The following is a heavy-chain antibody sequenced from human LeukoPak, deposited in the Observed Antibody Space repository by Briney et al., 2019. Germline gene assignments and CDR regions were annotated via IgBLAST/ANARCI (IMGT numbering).Heavy chain of an antibody. CDR3: AKSIVGAIAFDY. Sequence: GGSLRLSCAASGFTFSSYAMTWVRQAPGEGLEWVSAISGSGGRTSYADSVKGRFTISRDNSKNTLYLQMNSLRAEDTGVYYCAKSIVGAIAFDYWGQGTLVTVSS. CDR1: GFTFSSYA. V-gene: IGHV3-23*01. J-gene: IGHJ4*02. D-gene: IGHD1-26*01. CDR2: ISGSGGRT.